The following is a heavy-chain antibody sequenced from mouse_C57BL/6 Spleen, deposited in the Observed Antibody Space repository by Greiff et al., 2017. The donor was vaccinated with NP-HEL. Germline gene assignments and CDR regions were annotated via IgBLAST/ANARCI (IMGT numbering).Heavy chain of an antibody. J-gene: IGHJ3*01. CDR1: GYAFSSSW. Sequence: QVQLQQSGPELVKPGASVKISCKASGYAFSSSWMNWVKQRPGKGLEWIGRIYPGDGDTNYNGKFKGKATLTADKSSSTAYMQLSSLTSEDSAVYFCAFTTGAWFAYWGKGTLVTVSA. CDR3: AFTTGAWFAY. V-gene: IGHV1-82*01. CDR2: IYPGDGDT. D-gene: IGHD1-1*01.